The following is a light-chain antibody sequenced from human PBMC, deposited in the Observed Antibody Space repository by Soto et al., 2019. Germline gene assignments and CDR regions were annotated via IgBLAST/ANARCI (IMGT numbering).Light chain of an antibody. CDR3: QQYSTYPIT. J-gene: IGKJ5*01. Sequence: DMPITRSPSTLSENLRDRVALTFRASQSISTYLAWYQQKPGKAPKLLISDASGLQSGVPSRFSGSGSGTEFTLTISSPQPDDFATYYCQQYSTYPITFGQGTRLEI. CDR2: DAS. V-gene: IGKV1-5*01. CDR1: QSISTY.